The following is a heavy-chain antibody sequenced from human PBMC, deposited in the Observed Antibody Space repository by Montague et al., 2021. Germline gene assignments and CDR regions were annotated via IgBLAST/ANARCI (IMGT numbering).Heavy chain of an antibody. CDR1: GFSFSSLW. CDR2: ITSDGSDT. D-gene: IGHD5-18*01. J-gene: IGHJ5*01. V-gene: IGHV3-74*01. CDR3: VRDRPTAWFDS. Sequence: SLRLSCAASGFSFSSLWMHWVRQAPGKGLVWVSQITSDGSDTNYADSVKGRFTISRDNAKSTLYLQMNSLRDEDTAVYYCVRDRPTAWFDSWGQGTLDTVSS.